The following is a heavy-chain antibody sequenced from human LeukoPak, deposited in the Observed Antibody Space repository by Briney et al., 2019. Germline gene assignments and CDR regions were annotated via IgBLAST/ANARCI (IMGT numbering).Heavy chain of an antibody. V-gene: IGHV1-69*01. CDR1: GGTFSSYA. J-gene: IGHJ6*03. CDR3: ARAAVTTYYYYYYMDV. CDR2: IIPIFGTA. D-gene: IGHD4-11*01. Sequence: SVKVSCKASGGTFSSYAISWVRQAPGQGLEWMGGIIPIFGTANYAQKFQGRVTITADESTSTAYMELSSLRSEDTVVYYCARAAVTTYYYYYYMDVWGKGTTVTVSS.